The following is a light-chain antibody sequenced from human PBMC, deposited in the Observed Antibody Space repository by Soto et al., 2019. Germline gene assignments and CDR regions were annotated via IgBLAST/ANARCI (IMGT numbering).Light chain of an antibody. CDR3: QQSSGSLPYT. CDR1: QSVYNRY. V-gene: IGKV3-20*01. J-gene: IGKJ2*01. CDR2: GAS. Sequence: EIVLTQSPDTLSLSPGETATLSCRASQSVYNRYLAWYQQKPGQAPRLLIYGASFRGPGTPDRFSGSGSGSDFTLTISRLEPEDFGVYYCQQSSGSLPYTFGQGTKLEIK.